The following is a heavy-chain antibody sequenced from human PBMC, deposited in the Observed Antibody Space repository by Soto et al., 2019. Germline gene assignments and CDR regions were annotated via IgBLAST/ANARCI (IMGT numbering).Heavy chain of an antibody. V-gene: IGHV6-1*01. CDR3: ARDSADYYDSSGYSSLYYFDY. D-gene: IGHD3-22*01. J-gene: IGHJ4*02. Sequence: SQTLSLTCAISGDSVSSNSGAWNWIRQSPSRGLEWLGRTYYRSKWYNDYAVSVKSRITINPDTSKNQFSLQLNSVTPEDTAVYYCARDSADYYDSSGYSSLYYFDYWGQGTLVTVSS. CDR2: TYYRSKWYN. CDR1: GDSVSSNSGA.